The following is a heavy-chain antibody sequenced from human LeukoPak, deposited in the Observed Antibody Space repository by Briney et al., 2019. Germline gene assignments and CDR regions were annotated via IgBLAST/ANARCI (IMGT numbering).Heavy chain of an antibody. CDR1: GFVVSSSY. V-gene: IGHV3-66*01. D-gene: IGHD6-13*01. CDR3: ARSVTGSSWTEYYFDY. Sequence: GGSLRLSCAASGFVVSSSYMSWVRQTPVKGLEWLSALHAGGNTFFADSVRGRFTISRDNAENSLYLQMNNLRAEDTAVYYCARSVTGSSWTEYYFDYWGQGTLVTVSS. CDR2: LHAGGNT. J-gene: IGHJ4*02.